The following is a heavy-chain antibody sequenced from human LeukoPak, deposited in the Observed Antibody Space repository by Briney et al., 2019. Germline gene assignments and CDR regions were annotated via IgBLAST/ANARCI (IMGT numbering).Heavy chain of an antibody. CDR2: IKKDGSEK. CDR1: GFTFRNYW. CDR3: AISWGGALDY. Sequence: PGGSLRLSCAASGFTFRNYWMSWVRQAPGKGLEWVANIKKDGSEKDYVDSVKGRFTISRDNAKNSLYLQTNSLRAEDTAVYYCAISWGGALDYWGQGIPVTVSA. D-gene: IGHD6-13*01. J-gene: IGHJ4*02. V-gene: IGHV3-7*03.